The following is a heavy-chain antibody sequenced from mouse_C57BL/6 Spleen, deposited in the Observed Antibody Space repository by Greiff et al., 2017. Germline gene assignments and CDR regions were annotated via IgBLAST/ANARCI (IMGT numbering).Heavy chain of an antibody. CDR1: GYSITSDY. CDR3: ARYQRPYYFDY. CDR2: ISYSGST. J-gene: IGHJ2*01. Sequence: EVKLVESGPGLAKPSQTLSLTCSVTGYSITSDYWNWIRKFPGNKLEYMGYISYSGSTYYNPSLKSRISITRDTSKNQYCLQMNAVTTEDTATYYCARYQRPYYFDYWGQGTTLTVSS. V-gene: IGHV3-8*01.